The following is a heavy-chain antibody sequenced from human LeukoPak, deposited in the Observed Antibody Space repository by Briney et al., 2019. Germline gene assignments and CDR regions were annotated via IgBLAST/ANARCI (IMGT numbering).Heavy chain of an antibody. CDR3: ARAYYFYGSGTYKFDY. D-gene: IGHD3-10*01. V-gene: IGHV1-2*02. J-gene: IGHJ4*02. CDR1: GYTFTGYY. Sequence: ASVKVSCKASGYTFTGYYMHWVRQAPGQGGEWLGWINLYSGGANLAQKLQGRVTMTRDTSIRTASMDLSMLRSDDRPVYYGARAYYFYGSGTYKFDYWGQGALVTVSS. CDR2: INLYSGGA.